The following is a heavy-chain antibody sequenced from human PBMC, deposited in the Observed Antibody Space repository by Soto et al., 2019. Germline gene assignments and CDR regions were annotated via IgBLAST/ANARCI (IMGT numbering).Heavy chain of an antibody. J-gene: IGHJ4*02. CDR2: ISSSSSTI. CDR3: ARDSPPAWHFDY. Sequence: EAQLVESGGGLVQPGGSLRLSCAASGFTFSSYSMNWVRQAPGKGLEWISYISSSSSTIYYADSVQGRFTISRDNARNSLYLQMNSLREEDTAMYYCARDSPPAWHFDYWGQGALVTVSS. V-gene: IGHV3-48*02. CDR1: GFTFSSYS.